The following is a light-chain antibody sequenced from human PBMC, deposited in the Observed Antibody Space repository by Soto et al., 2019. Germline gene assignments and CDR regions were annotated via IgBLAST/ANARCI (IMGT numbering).Light chain of an antibody. CDR3: QQYGSSPTWT. J-gene: IGKJ1*01. V-gene: IGKV3-20*01. Sequence: EIVLTQSPGTLSLSPGKRATLSCRASQSVSSSYLAWYQQKPGQAPRLLIYGASSRATGIPDRFSGSGSGTDFTLTISRLEPEDFAVYYCQQYGSSPTWTFGQGTKVEIK. CDR2: GAS. CDR1: QSVSSSY.